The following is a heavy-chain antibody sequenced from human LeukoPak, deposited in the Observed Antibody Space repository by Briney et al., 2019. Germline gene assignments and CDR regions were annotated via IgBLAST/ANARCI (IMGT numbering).Heavy chain of an antibody. J-gene: IGHJ3*02. CDR1: GGSIITITYY. Sequence: SETLSLTCTVSGGSIITITYYWGWIRQPPGKGLEGGGHMYYRGNTFYNPSLKSRVTISVDTSKNQFSLKLSSVTAADAAVYYCARGDSDYGDAFDIWGQGTMVTVSS. V-gene: IGHV4-39*01. CDR3: ARGDSDYGDAFDI. CDR2: MYYRGNT. D-gene: IGHD5-12*01.